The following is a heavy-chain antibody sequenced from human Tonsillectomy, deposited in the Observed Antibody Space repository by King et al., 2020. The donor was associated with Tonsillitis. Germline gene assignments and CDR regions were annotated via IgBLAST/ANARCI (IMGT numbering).Heavy chain of an antibody. CDR3: ARVIVGGTFYYYGMDV. Sequence: VQLVESGAEVKKPGASVKVSCKASGYTFTGYYIHWVRQAPGQGLEWMGWINPNSGGTNYAQTFQGRVTMTRDTSISTAYMELSRLRSDDTAVYYCARVIVGGTFYYYGMDVWGQGTTVTVSS. J-gene: IGHJ6*02. D-gene: IGHD1-26*01. CDR2: INPNSGGT. V-gene: IGHV1-2*02. CDR1: GYTFTGYY.